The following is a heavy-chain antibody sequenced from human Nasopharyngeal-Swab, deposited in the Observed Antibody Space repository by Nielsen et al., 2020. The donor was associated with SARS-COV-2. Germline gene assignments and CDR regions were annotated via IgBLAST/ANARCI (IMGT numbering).Heavy chain of an antibody. D-gene: IGHD1-1*01. CDR1: GFTFSSYS. J-gene: IGHJ3*02. CDR2: ISSSSSYI. CDR3: ARSQGERRAGAFDI. Sequence: GESLKISCAASGFTFSSYSMNWVRQVPGKGLEWVSSISSSSSYIYYADSVKGRFTISRDNAKNSLYLQMNSLRAEDTAVYYCARSQGERRAGAFDIWGQGTMVTVSS. V-gene: IGHV3-21*01.